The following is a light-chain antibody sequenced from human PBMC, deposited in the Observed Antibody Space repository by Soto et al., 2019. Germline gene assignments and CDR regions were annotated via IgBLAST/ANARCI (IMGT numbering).Light chain of an antibody. CDR1: QAIDSW. Sequence: DIQMTQSPSTLSASVGDRVTITCRASQAIDSWLAWYQQRPGKPPNLLIYKASTLASGVPSRFSGSGSGTEFTLTINSLQPDDFATYYCPQYHIYSGTFGQGTKVAIK. J-gene: IGKJ1*01. CDR2: KAS. V-gene: IGKV1-5*03. CDR3: PQYHIYSGT.